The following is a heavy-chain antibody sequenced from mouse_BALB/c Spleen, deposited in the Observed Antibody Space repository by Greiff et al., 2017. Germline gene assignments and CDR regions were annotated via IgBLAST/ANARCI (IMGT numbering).Heavy chain of an antibody. J-gene: IGHJ4*01. D-gene: IGHD2-1*01. V-gene: IGHV5-17*02. CDR3: ARSGGNYGYYYAMDY. CDR2: ISSGSSTI. CDR1: GFTFSSFG. Sequence: EVHLVESGGGLVQPGGSRKLSCAASGFTFSSFGMHWVRQAPEKGLEWVAYISSGSSTIYYADTVKGRFTISRDNPKNTLFLQMTSLRSEDTAMYYCARSGGNYGYYYAMDYWGQGTSVTVSS.